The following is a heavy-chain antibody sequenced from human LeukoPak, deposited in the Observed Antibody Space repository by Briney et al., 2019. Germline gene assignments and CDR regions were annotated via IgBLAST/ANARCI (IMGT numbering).Heavy chain of an antibody. CDR2: INHSGST. V-gene: IGHV4-34*01. J-gene: IGHJ6*03. D-gene: IGHD5-12*01. Sequence: PSETLSLTCAVYGGSFSGYYWSWIRQPPGKGLEWIGEINHSGSTNYNLSLKSRVTISVDTSKNQFSLKLSSVTAADTAVYYCARRLRSPFYYYYYMDVWGKGTTVTVSS. CDR3: ARRLRSPFYYYYYMDV. CDR1: GGSFSGYY.